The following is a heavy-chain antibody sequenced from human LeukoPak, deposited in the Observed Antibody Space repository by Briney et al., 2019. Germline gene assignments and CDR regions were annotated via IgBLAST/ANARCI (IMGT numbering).Heavy chain of an antibody. CDR1: GGSISSYY. Sequence: SETLSLTCTVSGGSISSYYWSWIRQPPGKGLEWIGYIYYSGSTNYNPSLKSRVTISVDTSKNQFSLKLSSVTAADTAVYYCARLFSGGDYYYYMDVWGKGTTVTVSS. D-gene: IGHD5-12*01. CDR3: ARLFSGGDYYYYMDV. V-gene: IGHV4-59*01. CDR2: IYYSGST. J-gene: IGHJ6*03.